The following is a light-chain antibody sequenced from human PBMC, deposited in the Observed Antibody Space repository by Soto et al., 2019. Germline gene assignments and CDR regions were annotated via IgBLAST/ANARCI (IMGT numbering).Light chain of an antibody. J-gene: IGLJ1*01. V-gene: IGLV2-14*01. CDR2: EVN. Sequence: SVLTHPASVSGSPGQSITISCTGTSSDIGAYNYVSWYQQYPGRAPKLMIYEVNNRPSGVSNRFSGSKSGNTASLTISGLQAEDEADYYCSSFTTSSTYVVGAATKVTVL. CDR1: SSDIGAYNY. CDR3: SSFTTSSTYV.